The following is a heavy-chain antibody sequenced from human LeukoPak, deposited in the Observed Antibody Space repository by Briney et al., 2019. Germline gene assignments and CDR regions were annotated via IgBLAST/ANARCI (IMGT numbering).Heavy chain of an antibody. J-gene: IGHJ4*02. CDR3: AKAGCSSTSCYTGY. Sequence: GGSLRLSCAASGLTLSNSAMGWVRQAPGKGLEWVSVISRSGGSTYYADSVKGRFTISRDNSKNTLYLQMNSLRAEDTAVYYCAKAGCSSTSCYTGYWGQGTLVTVSS. CDR1: GLTLSNSA. CDR2: ISRSGGST. V-gene: IGHV3-23*01. D-gene: IGHD2-2*02.